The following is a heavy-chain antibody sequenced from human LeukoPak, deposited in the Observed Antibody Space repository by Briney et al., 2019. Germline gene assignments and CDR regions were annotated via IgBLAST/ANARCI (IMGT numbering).Heavy chain of an antibody. CDR3: AGSSYSYGGGIWFDP. Sequence: SETLSLTCTVSGGSISSYYWSWIRQPPGKGLEWIGYNYYSGSTNYNPSLKSRVTISVDTSKNQFPLKLSSVTAADTAVYYCAGSSYSYGGGIWFDPWGQGTLVTVSS. J-gene: IGHJ5*02. V-gene: IGHV4-59*01. CDR1: GGSISSYY. CDR2: NYYSGST. D-gene: IGHD5-18*01.